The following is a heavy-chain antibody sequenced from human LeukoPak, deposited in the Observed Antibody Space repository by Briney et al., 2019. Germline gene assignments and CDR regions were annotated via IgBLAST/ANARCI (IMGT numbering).Heavy chain of an antibody. CDR3: ARDSTSTGDFDY. D-gene: IGHD7-27*01. V-gene: IGHV4-39*07. Sequence: PSETLSLTCTVSGGSISSSSYYWGWIRQPPGKGLEWIGSLYYSGSTYYNPSLKSRVTISVDTSKNQLSLKLSSVTAADTAVYYCARDSTSTGDFDYWGQGTLVTVSS. J-gene: IGHJ4*02. CDR2: LYYSGST. CDR1: GGSISSSSYY.